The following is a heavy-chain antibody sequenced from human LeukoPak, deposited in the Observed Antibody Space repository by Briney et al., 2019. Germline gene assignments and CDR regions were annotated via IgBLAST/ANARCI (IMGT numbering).Heavy chain of an antibody. CDR1: GYTFTGYY. V-gene: IGHV1-2*02. CDR2: INPNSGGT. CDR3: ARAASGYSYASDY. Sequence: ASVKVSCKASGYTFTGYYMHWVRQAPGQGLEWMGWINPNSGGTNYAQKFQGRVTITRDTSISTAYMELSRLRSDDTAVYYCARAASGYSYASDYWGQGTLVTVSS. J-gene: IGHJ4*02. D-gene: IGHD5-18*01.